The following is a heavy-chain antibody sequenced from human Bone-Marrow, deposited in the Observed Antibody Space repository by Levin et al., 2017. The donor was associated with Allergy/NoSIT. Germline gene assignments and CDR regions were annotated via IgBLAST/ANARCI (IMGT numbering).Heavy chain of an antibody. CDR3: AKRADASTSDCHFDY. V-gene: IGHV3-23*01. CDR2: ISGSGGNT. CDR1: GFTFSSYA. D-gene: IGHD2-21*01. J-gene: IGHJ4*02. Sequence: GESLKISCAASGFTFSSYAMSWVRQAPGKGLEWVSVISGSGGNTYYADAVKGRFTISRDNSKNTLYLQMNSLRVEDTAVYYCAKRADASTSDCHFDYWGQGTLVTVSS.